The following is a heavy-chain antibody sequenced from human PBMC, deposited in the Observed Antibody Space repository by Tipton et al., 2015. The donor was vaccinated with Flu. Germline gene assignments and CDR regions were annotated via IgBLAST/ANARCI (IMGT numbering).Heavy chain of an antibody. D-gene: IGHD5-12*01. CDR1: GFDFSKSW. V-gene: IGHV3-23*01. J-gene: IGHJ4*02. Sequence: SLRLSCAASGFDFSKSWMAWVRQAPGKGLEWVSNIRGSSGRGAGTYYADSVKGRFSISRDNSKNTLYLQMNSLRAEDTAIYYCAKVIPEIVAGLDYWGQGTLVTVSS. CDR2: IRGSSGRGAGT. CDR3: AKVIPEIVAGLDY.